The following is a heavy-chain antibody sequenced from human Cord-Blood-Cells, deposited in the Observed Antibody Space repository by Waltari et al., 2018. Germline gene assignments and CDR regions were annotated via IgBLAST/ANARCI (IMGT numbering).Heavy chain of an antibody. V-gene: IGHV3-21*01. J-gene: IGHJ4*02. CDR1: GFTFSSYR. CDR2: SSSSSSYI. D-gene: IGHD3-16*01. Sequence: EVQLVESGGGLVKPGGSLRLSCAASGFTFSSYRMNWVRQAPGKGLKEVSSSSSSSSYIYYTDSVNGRFTSSRDNAKNSLYLQMNSLRAEDTAVYYCARDVWGKYYFDYWGQGTLVTVSS. CDR3: ARDVWGKYYFDY.